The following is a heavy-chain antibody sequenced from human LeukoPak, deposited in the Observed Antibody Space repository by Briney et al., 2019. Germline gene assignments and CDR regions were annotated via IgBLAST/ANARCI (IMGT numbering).Heavy chain of an antibody. V-gene: IGHV3-21*01. Sequence: GGSLRLSCTVSGFTVSSNSMSWVRQAPGKGLEWVSSISSSSSYIYYADSVKGRFTISRDNAKNSLYLQMNSLRAEDTAVYYCARTPTCGSCFHRQPYYWGQGTLVTVSS. J-gene: IGHJ4*02. CDR1: GFTVSSNS. CDR2: ISSSSSYI. CDR3: ARTPTCGSCFHRQPYY. D-gene: IGHD2-15*01.